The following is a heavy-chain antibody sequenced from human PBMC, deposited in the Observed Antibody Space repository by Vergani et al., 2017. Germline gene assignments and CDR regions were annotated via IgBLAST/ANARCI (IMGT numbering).Heavy chain of an antibody. Sequence: QVQLVQSGAEVKKPGSSVKVSCKASGGTFSSYAISWVRQAPGQGLELMGGIIPIFGTANYAQKFQGRVTITADESTSTAYMGLSSLRSEDTAVYYCAVDPSARDGYSSSWSDYWGQGTLVTVSS. J-gene: IGHJ4*02. CDR2: IIPIFGTA. CDR1: GGTFSSYA. D-gene: IGHD6-13*01. V-gene: IGHV1-69*01. CDR3: AVDPSARDGYSSSWSDY.